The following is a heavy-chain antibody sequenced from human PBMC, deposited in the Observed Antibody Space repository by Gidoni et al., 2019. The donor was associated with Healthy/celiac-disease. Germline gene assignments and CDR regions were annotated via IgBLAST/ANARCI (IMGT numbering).Heavy chain of an antibody. CDR2: IIPIFGTA. V-gene: IGHV1-69*01. D-gene: IGHD1-26*01. Sequence: QVQLVQSGAEVKKPGSAVTVSCKASGGTFSSYAISWVRQAPGQGLEWMGGIIPIFGTANYAQKFQGRVTITADESTSTAYMELSSLRSEDTAVYYCARVRMGAGIFDYWGQGTLVTVSS. CDR3: ARVRMGAGIFDY. CDR1: GGTFSSYA. J-gene: IGHJ4*02.